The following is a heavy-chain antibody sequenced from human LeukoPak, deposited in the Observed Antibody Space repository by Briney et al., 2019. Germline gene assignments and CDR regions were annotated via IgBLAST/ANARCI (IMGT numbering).Heavy chain of an antibody. V-gene: IGHV1-2*02. D-gene: IGHD4-17*01. CDR3: VRGLTTVATWLYL. Sequence: ASVKVSCKASAYTFTGYLMHWVRQAPGQGLEWMGWISPNSGDTKYAQKFQGRVTMTRDTSISTAYMEVSRLRSDDTAVYYCVRGLTTVATWLYLWGRGTLVTVSS. J-gene: IGHJ2*01. CDR2: ISPNSGDT. CDR1: AYTFTGYL.